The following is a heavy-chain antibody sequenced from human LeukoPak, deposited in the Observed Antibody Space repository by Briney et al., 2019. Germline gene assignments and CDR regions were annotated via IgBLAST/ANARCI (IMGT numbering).Heavy chain of an antibody. CDR3: ARGGSYHTDY. V-gene: IGHV3-33*08. Sequence: PGGSLRLSCAASGFTFSSYAMHWVRQAPGKGLEWVAIIWYDGSNRYYADSVRGRFTISRDNSKNTLYLQMNSLRAEDTAVYYCARGGSYHTDYWGQGTLVTVSS. J-gene: IGHJ4*02. CDR1: GFTFSSYA. D-gene: IGHD1-26*01. CDR2: IWYDGSNR.